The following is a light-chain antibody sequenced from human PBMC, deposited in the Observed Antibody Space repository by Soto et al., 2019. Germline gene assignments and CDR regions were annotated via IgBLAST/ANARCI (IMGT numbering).Light chain of an antibody. CDR1: QSVSGD. J-gene: IGKJ1*01. CDR3: QQYNSWPPWT. V-gene: IGKV3-15*01. Sequence: VLAPSPGTLSLSAGPRATLSRRARQSVSGDYIAWYQQKPGQAPRLLIYGASTRATGIPARFSGSGSGTEFTLTISSLQSEDFAVYYCQQYNSWPPWTFGQGTKVDIK. CDR2: GAS.